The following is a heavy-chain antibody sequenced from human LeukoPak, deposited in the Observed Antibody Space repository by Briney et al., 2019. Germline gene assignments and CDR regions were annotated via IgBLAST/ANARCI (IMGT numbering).Heavy chain of an antibody. J-gene: IGHJ4*02. CDR2: ISSSGSTI. Sequence: GGSLRLSCAASGFTFSSFQINWVRQAPGKGLEWISCISSSGSTIYYADSVKGRFSISRDNAKNSLYLQMNSLRAEDTAVYYCARGSGYLAYWGQGTLVTVSS. CDR1: GFTFSSFQ. CDR3: ARGSGYLAY. V-gene: IGHV3-48*03. D-gene: IGHD3-22*01.